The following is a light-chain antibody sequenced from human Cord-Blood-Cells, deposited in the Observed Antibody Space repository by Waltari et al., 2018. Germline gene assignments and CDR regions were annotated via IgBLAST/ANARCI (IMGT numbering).Light chain of an antibody. Sequence: QSALTQPASVSGSPGQSITTSCTGTSSDVGGYTYVSCYQQHPGKAPKLMIYDVSNRPSGVSNRFSGSKSGNTASLTISGLQAEDEADYYCSSYTSSSTYVVFGGGTKLTVL. J-gene: IGLJ2*01. CDR1: SSDVGGYTY. CDR2: DVS. CDR3: SSYTSSSTYVV. V-gene: IGLV2-14*01.